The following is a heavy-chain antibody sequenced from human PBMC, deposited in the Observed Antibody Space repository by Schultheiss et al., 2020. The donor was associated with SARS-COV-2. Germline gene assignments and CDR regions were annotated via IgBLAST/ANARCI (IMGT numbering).Heavy chain of an antibody. CDR2: LSYSGST. D-gene: IGHD2-15*01. J-gene: IGHJ3*02. CDR3: ARGRIVVVVAATPWSNDAFDI. Sequence: SETLSLTCTVSGGSIASYYWTWIRQSPGKGLEWIGSLSYSGSTNYNPSLKSRVTISVDTSKNQFSLKLSSVTAADTAVYYCARGRIVVVVAATPWSNDAFDIWGQGTMVTVSS. V-gene: IGHV4-59*01. CDR1: GGSIASYY.